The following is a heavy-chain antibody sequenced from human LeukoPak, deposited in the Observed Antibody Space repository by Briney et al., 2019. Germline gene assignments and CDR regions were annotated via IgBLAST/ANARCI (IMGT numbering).Heavy chain of an antibody. D-gene: IGHD3-10*01. Sequence: GGSLRLSCVVSGFTVSNKYMSWVRQSPGKGLEWVSSVSGSSGRTYYADSVKGRFAISRDDSKNTLYLQMNSLRAEDSAVYYCARATAEFTSRCPDYWGQGTLVTVSS. CDR3: ARATAEFTSRCPDY. J-gene: IGHJ4*02. V-gene: IGHV3-23*01. CDR1: GFTVSNKY. CDR2: VSGSSGRT.